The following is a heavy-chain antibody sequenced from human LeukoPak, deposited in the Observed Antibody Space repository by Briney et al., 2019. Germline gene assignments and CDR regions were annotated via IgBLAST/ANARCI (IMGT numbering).Heavy chain of an antibody. CDR3: ARLLPPYSSSVVNWFDP. J-gene: IGHJ5*02. CDR2: IYYSGST. Sequence: SETLSLTCTVSGGSISSYYWSWIRQPPGKGLEWIGYIYYSGSTGYNPSLKSRVTISVDTSKNQFFLKLSSVTAADTAVYYCARLLPPYSSSVVNWFDPWGQGTLVTVSS. D-gene: IGHD6-13*01. CDR1: GGSISSYY. V-gene: IGHV4-59*01.